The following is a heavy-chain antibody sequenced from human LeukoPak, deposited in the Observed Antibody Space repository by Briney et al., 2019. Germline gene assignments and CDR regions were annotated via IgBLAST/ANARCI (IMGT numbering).Heavy chain of an antibody. J-gene: IGHJ4*02. CDR3: AREGYYGSGSYFDY. CDR1: GFTLTRTY. Sequence: PVGSLRLSCAAPGFTLTRTYMSSVRQAPGKGLEWVSVIYSGGSTYYADSVKGRFTISRDNSKNTLYLQMNSLRAEDTAVYYCAREGYYGSGSYFDYWGQGTLVTVSS. V-gene: IGHV3-53*01. CDR2: IYSGGST. D-gene: IGHD3-10*01.